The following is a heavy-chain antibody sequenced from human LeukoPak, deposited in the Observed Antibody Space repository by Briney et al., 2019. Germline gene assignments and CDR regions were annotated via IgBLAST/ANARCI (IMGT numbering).Heavy chain of an antibody. V-gene: IGHV4-34*01. CDR2: INHSGST. Sequence: PSETLSLTCAVYGGSFSGYYWSWIRQPPGKGLEWIGEINHSGSTNYNPSLKSRVTISVDTSKNQFSLKLSSVTAADTAVYYCARVPYKYYYGSGSSLNFDYWGQGTLVTVSS. D-gene: IGHD3-10*01. CDR1: GGSFSGYY. J-gene: IGHJ4*02. CDR3: ARVPYKYYYGSGSSLNFDY.